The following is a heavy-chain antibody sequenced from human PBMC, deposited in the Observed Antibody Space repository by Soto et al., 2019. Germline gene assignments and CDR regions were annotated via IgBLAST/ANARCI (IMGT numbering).Heavy chain of an antibody. CDR2: IHYSGST. CDR3: ARDRIRSSSTDWPEWFDP. V-gene: IGHV4-59*01. D-gene: IGHD2-2*01. CDR1: GGSISSYY. J-gene: IGHJ5*02. Sequence: QVQLQESGPGLVKPSETLSLTCTVSGGSISSYYWSWIRQPPGKGLEWIGYIHYSGSTNYNPSLKNRVTISLDTSKNQFSLKLNSVTAADTAVYYCARDRIRSSSTDWPEWFDPWGQGTRVTVSS.